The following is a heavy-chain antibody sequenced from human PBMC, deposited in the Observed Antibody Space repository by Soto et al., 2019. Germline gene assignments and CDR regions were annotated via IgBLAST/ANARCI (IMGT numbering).Heavy chain of an antibody. J-gene: IGHJ6*04. D-gene: IGHD3-16*01. CDR3: ARQGGRRTYYYYYAMDV. CDR2: IKHDGSEK. Sequence: EVQLVESGGGLVQPGGSLRLSCTASGFTFSSYWMSWVRQAPGKGLEWVANIKHDGSEKNYVDSVKGRFTIPTDNAKNSGFLQMNSLSAEDTAVYYCARQGGRRTYYYYYAMDVWGKGTTVTVSS. CDR1: GFTFSSYW. V-gene: IGHV3-7*01.